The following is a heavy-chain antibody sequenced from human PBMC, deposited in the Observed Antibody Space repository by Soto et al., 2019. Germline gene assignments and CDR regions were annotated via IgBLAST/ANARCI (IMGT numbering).Heavy chain of an antibody. V-gene: IGHV3-48*03. CDR1: GFSFRMYE. CDR2: ISSSGLTT. J-gene: IGHJ5*01. CDR3: ARYGTRGDW. D-gene: IGHD3-10*01. Sequence: LSCQASGFSFRMYEMHWVRKAPGKGLEWVSYISSSGLTTYYADFAEGRFTISRDNAKDSLYLHLNSPRVGDTAVYYCARYGTRGDWWGLGTQVTVSS.